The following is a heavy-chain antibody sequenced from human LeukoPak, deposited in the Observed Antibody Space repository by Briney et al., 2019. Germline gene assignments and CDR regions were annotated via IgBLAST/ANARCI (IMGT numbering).Heavy chain of an antibody. CDR2: IYHSGST. CDR3: PTFWGPCAFDI. V-gene: IGHV4-38-2*02. D-gene: IGHD7-27*01. Sequence: SDTPSLTCTVSGYSISSGYYWGWIRQPPGKGLVWIWSIYHSGSTYYNPSLKSRVTISVETSKNQFSLKLSSVTAADTAVYYCPTFWGPCAFDIWGQGTMVTVSS. J-gene: IGHJ3*02. CDR1: GYSISSGYY.